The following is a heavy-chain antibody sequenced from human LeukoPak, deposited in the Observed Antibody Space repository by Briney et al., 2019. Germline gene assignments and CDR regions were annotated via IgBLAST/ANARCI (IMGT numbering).Heavy chain of an antibody. CDR2: IKGDGSST. CDR1: GFTFSNYW. J-gene: IGHJ6*02. Sequence: GGSLRLSCAASGFTFSNYWMPWVRQTPGEGLVCVSLIKGDGSSTTYADSVKGRFTISRDNAKNTVYLQMNSLRAEDTAVYYCARGNYHAMDVWGQGTTVTVS. CDR3: ARGNYHAMDV. V-gene: IGHV3-74*01.